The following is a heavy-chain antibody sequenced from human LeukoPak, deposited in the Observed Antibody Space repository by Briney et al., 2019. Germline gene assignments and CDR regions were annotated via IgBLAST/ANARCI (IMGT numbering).Heavy chain of an antibody. CDR1: GGSISSGSYY. J-gene: IGHJ4*02. Sequence: SETLSLTCTVSGGSISSGSYYWSWIRQPAGKGLEWIGLIYTSGSTNYNPSLKSRVTMSVDTSKNQFSLKLSSVTAADTAVYYCAREDDYDFWSGYLDYWGQGTLVTVSS. D-gene: IGHD3-3*01. V-gene: IGHV4-61*02. CDR2: IYTSGST. CDR3: AREDDYDFWSGYLDY.